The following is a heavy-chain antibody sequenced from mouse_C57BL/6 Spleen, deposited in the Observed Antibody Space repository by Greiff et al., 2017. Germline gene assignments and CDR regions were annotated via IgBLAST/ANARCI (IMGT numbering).Heavy chain of an antibody. CDR1: GYTFTSYW. Sequence: QVQLQQPGAELVKPGASVKLSCKASGYTFTSYWMQWVKQRPGQGLEWIGEIDPSDSYTYYNQKFKGKATLTVDTSSSTAYMHLSSLTSEDSAVYYCARRGNFDYWGQGTTLTVSS. CDR3: ARRGNFDY. CDR2: IDPSDSYT. J-gene: IGHJ2*01. V-gene: IGHV1-50*01.